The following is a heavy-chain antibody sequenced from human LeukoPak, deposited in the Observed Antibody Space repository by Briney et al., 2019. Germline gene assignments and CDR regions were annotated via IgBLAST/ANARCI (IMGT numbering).Heavy chain of an antibody. CDR2: INPYKWGT. CDR3: ARGVVAATFYYYMDV. Sequence: SSVTVSCKPSGYTVTGYYIQWVRQPPGQGRAWMGWINPYKWGTNYAQKFQGRVTMTRDTSISTAYMELSSLSSDDTAVYYCARGVVAATFYYYMDVWGKGTTVTVSS. D-gene: IGHD2-15*01. J-gene: IGHJ6*03. V-gene: IGHV1-2*02. CDR1: GYTVTGYY.